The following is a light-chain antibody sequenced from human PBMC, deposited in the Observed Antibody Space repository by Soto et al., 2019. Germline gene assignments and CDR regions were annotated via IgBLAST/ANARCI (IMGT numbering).Light chain of an antibody. J-gene: IGKJ3*01. CDR3: QQSYSTPFT. CDR1: QSISSY. Sequence: DIQMTQSPSSLSASVGDRVTITCRPSQSISSYLNWYQQKPGKAPNLLIYAASSLQSRVPSRFSGSGSGTDFTLTISSLQPEDSATYYCQQSYSTPFTFGPGTKVDIK. CDR2: AAS. V-gene: IGKV1-39*01.